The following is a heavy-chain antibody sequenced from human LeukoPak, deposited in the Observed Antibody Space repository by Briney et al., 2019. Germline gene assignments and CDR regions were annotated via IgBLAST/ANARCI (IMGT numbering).Heavy chain of an antibody. CDR3: ARIGSSSWYPNYNWFDP. Sequence: GESLKISLRGSGYRFPRYWNGWVRQMPGKGLEWRGIIYPGDSDTRYSRSFQGQFSTSADKSISTAYMQRSSLKASETAMYYCARIGSSSWYPNYNWFDPWGQGTLVTVSS. CDR2: IYPGDSDT. D-gene: IGHD6-13*01. V-gene: IGHV5-51*01. CDR1: GYRFPRYW. J-gene: IGHJ5*02.